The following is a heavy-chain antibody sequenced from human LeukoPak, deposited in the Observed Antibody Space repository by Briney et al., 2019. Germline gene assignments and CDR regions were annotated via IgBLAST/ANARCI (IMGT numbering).Heavy chain of an antibody. V-gene: IGHV3-43*02. J-gene: IGHJ6*02. D-gene: IGHD3-9*01. CDR1: GIAFENYA. CDR2: IGEDGSTT. CDR3: AKGFSILTSKHYFYYHGFDA. Sequence: PGGSLRLSCAASGIAFENYAMNWVRQARGKGLEWVSLIGEDGSTTWYADSVKGRFTISRDNGKNTLYLHMNSLRPEDTALYYCAKGFSILTSKHYFYYHGFDAWGQGTPVTVSS.